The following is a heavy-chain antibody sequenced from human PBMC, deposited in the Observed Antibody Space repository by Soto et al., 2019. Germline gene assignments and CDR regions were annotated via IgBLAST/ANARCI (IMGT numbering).Heavy chain of an antibody. J-gene: IGHJ6*02. CDR3: ARDIGYCGDTSCPYYYYHGMDV. CDR1: GFTFSRYG. V-gene: IGHV3-30-3*01. D-gene: IGHD2-2*01. Sequence: GGSLRLSCAASGFTFSRYGMYWVRQAPGKGLEWVSIISYDGSNKYYADSVKGRFTISRDNSKNTLYLQMNSLRAEDTAVYYCARDIGYCGDTSCPYYYYHGMDVWGQGTTVTVTS. CDR2: ISYDGSNK.